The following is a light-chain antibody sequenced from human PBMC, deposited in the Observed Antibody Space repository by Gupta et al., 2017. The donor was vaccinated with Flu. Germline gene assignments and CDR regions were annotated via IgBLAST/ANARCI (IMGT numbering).Light chain of an antibody. J-gene: IGKJ1*01. CDR1: QTISSY. CDR2: AAS. Sequence: DIQMTQSPSSLSASVGDRVTITCRASQTISSYLNWYQQKPGRAPKLLIYAASSLQSGVPSRFSGSGSVRAITLTIIRMPPADFATPSCQQSDSTPWTFGQGTKVEIK. CDR3: QQSDSTPWT. V-gene: IGKV1-39*01.